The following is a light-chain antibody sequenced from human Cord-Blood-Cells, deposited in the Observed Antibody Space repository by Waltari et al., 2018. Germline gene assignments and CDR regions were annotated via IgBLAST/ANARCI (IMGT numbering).Light chain of an antibody. V-gene: IGKV2-28*01. CDR3: MQALQTLWT. Sequence: DIVMTQSPLSLPVNPGEPASISCRSSQSLLQSNGYNYLDWYLQKPGQSPQLLIYLGSYRSSWVPDRFSGSGSGTDFTLKISRVEAEDVGVYYCMQALQTLWTFGQGTKVEIK. CDR1: QSLLQSNGYNY. J-gene: IGKJ1*01. CDR2: LGS.